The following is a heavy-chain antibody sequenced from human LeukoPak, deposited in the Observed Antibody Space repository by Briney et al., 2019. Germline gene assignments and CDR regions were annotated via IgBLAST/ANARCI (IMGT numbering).Heavy chain of an antibody. Sequence: SETLSLTCTVSGGSISSYYWSWIRQPPGKGLEWIGYIYYSGRTNYNPSLKSRVTISVDTSKNQFSLKLSSVTGADAAVDYCARGGPYSSGRYSNYMDVWGKGTTVTVSS. J-gene: IGHJ6*03. V-gene: IGHV4-59*01. CDR1: GGSISSYY. CDR2: IYYSGRT. D-gene: IGHD6-19*01. CDR3: ARGGPYSSGRYSNYMDV.